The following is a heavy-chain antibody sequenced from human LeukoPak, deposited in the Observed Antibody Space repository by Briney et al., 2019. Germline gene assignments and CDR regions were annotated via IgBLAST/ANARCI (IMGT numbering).Heavy chain of an antibody. Sequence: SETLSLTCTVSGGSISSSSYYWGWIRQPPGKGLEWIGSIYYSGSTYYNPSLKSRVTISVDTSKNQFSLKLSSVTAADTAVYYCARDLSKQPEDAFDIWGQGTMVTVSS. CDR3: ARDLSKQPEDAFDI. D-gene: IGHD6-13*01. V-gene: IGHV4-39*07. CDR1: GGSISSSSYY. J-gene: IGHJ3*02. CDR2: IYYSGST.